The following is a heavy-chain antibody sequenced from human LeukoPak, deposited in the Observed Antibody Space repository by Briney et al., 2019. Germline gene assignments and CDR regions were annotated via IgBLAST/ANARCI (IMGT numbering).Heavy chain of an antibody. D-gene: IGHD5-24*01. CDR1: GGSISSSSYY. J-gene: IGHJ4*02. CDR2: IYTSGST. V-gene: IGHV4-61*02. CDR3: AREGIGRWLQFCDY. Sequence: SETLSLTCTVSGGSISSSSYYWSWIRQPAGKGLEWIGRIYTSGSTNYNPSLKSRVTMSVDTSKNQFSLKLSSVTAADTAVYYCAREGIGRWLQFCDYWGQGTLVTVSS.